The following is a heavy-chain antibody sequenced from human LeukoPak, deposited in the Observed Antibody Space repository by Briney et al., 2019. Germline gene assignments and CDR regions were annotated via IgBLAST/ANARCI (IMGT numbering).Heavy chain of an antibody. CDR2: IYTSGST. Sequence: SETLSLTCTVSGGSISSGSYYWRWIRQPAGEGLEWIERIYTSGSTNYNPSLKSRVTISVDTSKNQFSLKLSSVTAADTAVYYCARSFDDFWSGTQGYFDLWGRGTLVTVSS. V-gene: IGHV4-61*02. D-gene: IGHD3-3*01. CDR3: ARSFDDFWSGTQGYFDL. J-gene: IGHJ2*01. CDR1: GGSISSGSYY.